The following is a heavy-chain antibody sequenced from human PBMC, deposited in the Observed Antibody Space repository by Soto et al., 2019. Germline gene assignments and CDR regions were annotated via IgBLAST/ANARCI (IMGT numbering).Heavy chain of an antibody. D-gene: IGHD2-2*01. V-gene: IGHV4-39*07. CDR3: ARVPDY. CDR1: GGSISSSRYY. J-gene: IGHJ4*02. CDR2: IYYSGST. Sequence: PEETLSLTCTVSGGSISSSRYYWGWIRQPPGKGLEWIGSIYYSGSTYYNPSLKSRVTISVDTSKNQFSLKLSSVTAADTAVYYCARVPDYWGQGILVTSPQ.